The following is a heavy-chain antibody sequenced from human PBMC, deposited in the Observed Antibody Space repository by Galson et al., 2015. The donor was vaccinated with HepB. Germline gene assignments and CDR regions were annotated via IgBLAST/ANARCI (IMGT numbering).Heavy chain of an antibody. V-gene: IGHV3-48*02. J-gene: IGHJ3*02. CDR1: GFTFSSYS. CDR3: ARDREAVAGLDAFDI. Sequence: SLRLSCAASGFTFSSYSMNWVRQAPGKGLEWVSYISSSSSTIYYADSVKGRFTISRDNAKNSLYLQMNSLRDEDTAAYYCARDREAVAGLDAFDIWGQGTMVTVSS. D-gene: IGHD6-19*01. CDR2: ISSSSSTI.